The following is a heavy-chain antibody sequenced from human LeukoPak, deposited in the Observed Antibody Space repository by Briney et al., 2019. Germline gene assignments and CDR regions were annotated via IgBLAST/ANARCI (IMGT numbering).Heavy chain of an antibody. Sequence: LGESLQISCKGSGYRFNAYWIAWVRQMPGKGLEWMGIIYPDDSDTRYSPSFQGQVTISADKSVRTAYLQWSSLKASDTAMYYCARPNITSYYDSRGYDAFDVWGQGTMVTVSS. CDR3: ARPNITSYYDSRGYDAFDV. CDR1: GYRFNAYW. CDR2: IYPDDSDT. D-gene: IGHD3-22*01. J-gene: IGHJ3*01. V-gene: IGHV5-51*01.